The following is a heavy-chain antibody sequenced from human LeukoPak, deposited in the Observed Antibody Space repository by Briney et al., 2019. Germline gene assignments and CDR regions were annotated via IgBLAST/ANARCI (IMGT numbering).Heavy chain of an antibody. CDR1: GFTFSGSA. V-gene: IGHV3-73*01. Sequence: GGSLRLSCAASGFTFSGSAMHWVRQASGKGLEWVGRIRSKANSYATAYAASVKGRFTISRDDSKNTAYLQMNSLKTEDTAVYYCTRPAGRVRDDYWGQETLVTVSS. CDR2: IRSKANSYAT. CDR3: TRPAGRVRDDY. J-gene: IGHJ4*02. D-gene: IGHD1-26*01.